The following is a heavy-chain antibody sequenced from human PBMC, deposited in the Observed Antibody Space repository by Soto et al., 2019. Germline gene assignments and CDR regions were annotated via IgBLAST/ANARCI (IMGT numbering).Heavy chain of an antibody. J-gene: IGHJ4*02. V-gene: IGHV2-5*02. Sequence: QITLKESGPTLMKPTETLTLTCTVSGLSVSDSGVGVGWIRQPPGKALEWLAIIYWDDDKRYSSSLKSRLTITKDTSKNQVVLTLTNMDPVDTATYFCAHSHDYGDYGPFDYWGQGTLVIVSS. CDR2: IYWDDDK. CDR1: GLSVSDSGVG. D-gene: IGHD4-17*01. CDR3: AHSHDYGDYGPFDY.